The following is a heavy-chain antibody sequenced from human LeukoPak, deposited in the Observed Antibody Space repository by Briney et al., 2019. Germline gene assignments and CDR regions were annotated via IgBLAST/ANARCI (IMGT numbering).Heavy chain of an antibody. V-gene: IGHV3-23*01. Sequence: GGSLRLSCAASGFTFSNYAMSWVRQAPGKGLEWASAISDSGGATNCADSVKGRFTTSRDNSKKTLYLQMNSLRAEDTAIYYCAKRSCSGGSCNFDYWGQGTVVTVSS. J-gene: IGHJ4*02. D-gene: IGHD2-15*01. CDR3: AKRSCSGGSCNFDY. CDR2: ISDSGGAT. CDR1: GFTFSNYA.